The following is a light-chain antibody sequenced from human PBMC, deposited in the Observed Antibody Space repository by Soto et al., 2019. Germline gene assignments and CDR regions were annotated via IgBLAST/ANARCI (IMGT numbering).Light chain of an antibody. CDR1: QDISNH. J-gene: IGKJ1*01. CDR3: KHYNSYSEA. V-gene: IGKV1-33*01. CDR2: DAY. Sequence: DIQMTQSPSSLSASVGDRVTITCQASQDISNHLNWYQQKPGKAPKLLIYDAYNLETGVQSRFSGSGSGTEFTLTIRSLQPDDFATYYCKHYNSYSEAFGQGTKVDIK.